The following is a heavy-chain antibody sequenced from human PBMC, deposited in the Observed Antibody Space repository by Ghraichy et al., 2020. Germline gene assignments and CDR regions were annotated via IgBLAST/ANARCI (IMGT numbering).Heavy chain of an antibody. Sequence: SETLSLTCTVSGGSISSSSYYWGWIRQPPGKGLEWIGSIYYSGSTYYNPSLKSRVTISVDTSKNQFSLKLSSVTAADTAVYYCARHRTPRYYYGSGSYYNQPLEIDYWGQGTLVTVSS. CDR2: IYYSGST. V-gene: IGHV4-39*01. CDR3: ARHRTPRYYYGSGSYYNQPLEIDY. CDR1: GGSISSSSYY. D-gene: IGHD3-10*01. J-gene: IGHJ4*02.